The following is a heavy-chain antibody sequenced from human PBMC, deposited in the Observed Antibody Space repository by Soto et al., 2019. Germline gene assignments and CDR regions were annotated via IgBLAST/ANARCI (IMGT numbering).Heavy chain of an antibody. CDR2: VSYRGDT. CDR3: ARSSGMVTTFDR. Sequence: SETLSLTCTVSGGSMTTYFWSWVRQPPGKRLEWIGYVSYRGDTKYNPALQSRVTISLDASGKQFSLNLNSVTSADTAMYYCARSSGMVTTFDRWGQGTLVTVSS. D-gene: IGHD3-10*01. CDR1: GGSMTTYF. J-gene: IGHJ4*02. V-gene: IGHV4-59*01.